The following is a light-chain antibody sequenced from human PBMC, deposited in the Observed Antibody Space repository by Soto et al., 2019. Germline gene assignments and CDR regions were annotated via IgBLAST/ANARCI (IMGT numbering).Light chain of an antibody. CDR2: TTS. CDR1: QGINNY. CDR3: QHLNGYPIT. Sequence: IQLTQSPSSLSASVGDRVTITCRASQGINNYLAWHQQKPGKAPKLLIYTTSTLQSGVPSRFTGSGSGTDFTLTISSLQPEDFATDYCQHLNGYPITFGQGTRLEIK. V-gene: IGKV1-9*01. J-gene: IGKJ5*01.